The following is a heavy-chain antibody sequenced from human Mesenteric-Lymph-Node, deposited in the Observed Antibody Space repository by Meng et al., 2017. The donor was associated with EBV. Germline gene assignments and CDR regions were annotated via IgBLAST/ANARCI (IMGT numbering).Heavy chain of an antibody. CDR1: GGSISTGGYY. V-gene: IGHV4-30-4*01. D-gene: IGHD2-15*01. J-gene: IGHJ5*02. CDR2: IYYTGTT. CDR3: ARGIADSWFDP. Sequence: QVLLTASVPDLGNPSHTVSLPCAVSGGSISTGGYYWTWIRQPQGKGLVWIAYIYYTGTTYYNPSLKSRVTISVDTSKNQFSLKLNSVTAADTAVYYCARGIADSWFDPWGQGALVTVSS.